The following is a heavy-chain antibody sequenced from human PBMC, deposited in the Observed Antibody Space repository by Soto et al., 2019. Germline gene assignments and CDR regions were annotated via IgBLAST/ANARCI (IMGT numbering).Heavy chain of an antibody. Sequence: SETLSLTCTVSGGSVSSGSYYWSWIRQPPGKGLEWIGYIYFSGSTIYNPSLKSRVTISLDTSKNQFSLELSSVTAADTAVYSCARASHDSSGYLWYFDLWGRGTLVIVSS. CDR1: GGSVSSGSYY. D-gene: IGHD3-22*01. V-gene: IGHV4-61*01. J-gene: IGHJ2*01. CDR3: ARASHDSSGYLWYFDL. CDR2: IYFSGST.